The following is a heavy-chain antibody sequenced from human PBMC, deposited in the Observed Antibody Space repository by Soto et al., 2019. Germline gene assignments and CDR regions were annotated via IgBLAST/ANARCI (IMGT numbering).Heavy chain of an antibody. CDR1: GYTFTGYY. CDR3: ARGRDYCSSTSCCPPVTAIPFDY. CDR2: INPNSGGT. Sequence: ASVKVSCKASGYTFTGYYMHWVRQAPGQGLEWMGWINPNSGGTNNAQKFQGWVTMTRDTSISTAYMELSRLRSDDTAVYYCARGRDYCSSTSCCPPVTAIPFDYWGQGTLVTVSS. D-gene: IGHD2-2*01. V-gene: IGHV1-2*04. J-gene: IGHJ4*02.